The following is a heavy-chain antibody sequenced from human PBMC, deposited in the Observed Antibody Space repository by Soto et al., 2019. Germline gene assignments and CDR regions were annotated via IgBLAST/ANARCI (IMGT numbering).Heavy chain of an antibody. J-gene: IGHJ4*02. D-gene: IGHD3-3*01. CDR3: ARESWSGPFDY. CDR2: INAGNGNT. V-gene: IGHV1-3*01. CDR1: GYTFTSYA. Sequence: GASVKVSCKASGYTFTSYAMHWVRQAPGQRLEWMGWINAGNGNTKYSQKFQGRVTITRDTSASTTYMELSSLRSEDTAVYYCARESWSGPFDYWGQGTLVTVSS.